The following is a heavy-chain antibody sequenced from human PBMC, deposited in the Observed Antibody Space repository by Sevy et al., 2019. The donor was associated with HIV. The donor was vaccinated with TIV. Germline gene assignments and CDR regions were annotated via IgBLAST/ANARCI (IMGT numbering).Heavy chain of an antibody. V-gene: IGHV3-74*01. CDR2: INTHGTNT. J-gene: IGHJ6*02. Sequence: GGSLRLSCAASGFTFSRYWMHWVRHAPGKGLVWVSRINTHGTNTIYADYVKGRFNISRDNAKNTVYLQMNSLRAEETGVYYCAREGVDFWSGPVDFDYGMDVWGQGTTVTVSS. CDR3: AREGVDFWSGPVDFDYGMDV. D-gene: IGHD3-3*01. CDR1: GFTFSRYW.